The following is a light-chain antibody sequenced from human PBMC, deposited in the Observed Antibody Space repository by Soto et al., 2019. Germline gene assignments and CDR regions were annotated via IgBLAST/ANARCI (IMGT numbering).Light chain of an antibody. CDR1: QSINGW. V-gene: IGKV1-5*03. J-gene: IGKJ3*01. CDR2: RAS. CDR3: QQYNSYFFT. Sequence: DIQMTQSPSTLSASVGDIVNITCRASQSINGWLAWYQQKPGKAPKLLISRASDLQTGVPSRFSGTGSGTAFTLLISSLQNDDFVTYYCQQYNSYFFTFGHGTKVDVK.